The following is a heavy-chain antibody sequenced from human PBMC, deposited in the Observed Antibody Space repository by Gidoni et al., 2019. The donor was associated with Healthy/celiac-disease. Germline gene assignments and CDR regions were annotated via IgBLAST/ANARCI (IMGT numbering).Heavy chain of an antibody. CDR3: ARAPDFLEWLFHYYYGMDV. V-gene: IGHV3-21*01. J-gene: IGHJ6*02. Sequence: EVQLVESGGGLVKPGGSLRLSCAASGFTFSSYSMNWVRQAPGKGLEWVSSISSSSSYIYYADSVKGRFTISRDNAKNSLYLQMNSLRAEDTAVYYCARAPDFLEWLFHYYYGMDVWGQGTTVTVSS. D-gene: IGHD3-3*01. CDR1: GFTFSSYS. CDR2: ISSSSSYI.